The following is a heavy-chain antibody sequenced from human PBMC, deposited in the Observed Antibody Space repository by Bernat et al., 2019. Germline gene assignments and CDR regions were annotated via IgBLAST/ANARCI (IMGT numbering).Heavy chain of an antibody. V-gene: IGHV1-46*01. CDR1: GYTFTSYY. Sequence: QVQLVQSGAEVKKPGASVKVSCKASGYTFTSYYMHWVRQAPGQGLEWMGIINPSGGSTSYARKCQGRVTMTRDTSTSTVYMGLSSLGSEDTAVDYCAGEGGKGGREYGSGSQPPDYWGQGTLVTVSS. J-gene: IGHJ4*02. CDR3: AGEGGKGGREYGSGSQPPDY. CDR2: INPSGGST. D-gene: IGHD3-10*01.